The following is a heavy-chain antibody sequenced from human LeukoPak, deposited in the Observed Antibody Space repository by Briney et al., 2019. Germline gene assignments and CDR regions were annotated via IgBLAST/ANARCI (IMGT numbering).Heavy chain of an antibody. Sequence: SETLSLTCTVSGGSISSSSYYWGWLRQPPGKGLEWIGSIYYSGSTYYNPSLKSRVTISVDTSKNQFSLKLSSVTAADTAVYYCARHFISPITMVRGVIIPGAFDIWGQGTMVTVSS. CDR3: ARHFISPITMVRGVIIPGAFDI. CDR1: GGSISSSSYY. V-gene: IGHV4-39*01. CDR2: IYYSGST. J-gene: IGHJ3*02. D-gene: IGHD3-10*01.